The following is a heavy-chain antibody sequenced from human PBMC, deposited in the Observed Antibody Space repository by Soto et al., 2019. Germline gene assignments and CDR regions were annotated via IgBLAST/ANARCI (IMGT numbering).Heavy chain of an antibody. CDR3: SRDDVYCSGVSCYGVPMNV. CDR1: GFTVSSHY. J-gene: IGHJ6*03. Sequence: EVQLVESGGDLVQPGGYLRLSCAASGFTVSSHYMNWDRQATGKGMERGSLIQSGGSTFYADSVKRRFTISRDNSNDTLFLQMISLIVEDTTMYYCSRDDVYCSGVSCYGVPMNVWRSGTTVNVSS. CDR2: IQSGGST. V-gene: IGHV3-66*01. D-gene: IGHD2-15*01.